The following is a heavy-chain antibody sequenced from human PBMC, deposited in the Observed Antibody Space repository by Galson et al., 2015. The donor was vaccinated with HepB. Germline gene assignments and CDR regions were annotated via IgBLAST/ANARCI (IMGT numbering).Heavy chain of an antibody. CDR2: INTNTGNP. D-gene: IGHD3-22*01. CDR3: ARENYYDSSHFFDY. J-gene: IGHJ4*02. CDR1: GYTFTNYA. Sequence: SCKASGYTFTNYAMNWVRQAPGQGLEWLAWINTNTGNPTSAQGFTGRFVFSLDTSVSTTYLQISSLRGEDTAVYYCARENYYDSSHFFDYWGQGTLVTVSS. V-gene: IGHV7-4-1*02.